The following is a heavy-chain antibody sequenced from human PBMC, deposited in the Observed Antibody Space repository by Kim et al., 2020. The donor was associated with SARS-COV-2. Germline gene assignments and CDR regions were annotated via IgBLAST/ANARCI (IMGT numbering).Heavy chain of an antibody. V-gene: IGHV1-3*01. CDR1: GYTFTSYG. Sequence: ASVKVSCKASGYTFTSYGMHWVRQAPGQRLEWMGWINAGNGNTKYSQKFQGRVTITRDTSASTAYMELSSLRSEDTAVYYCARGPIVGATNFYFDYWGQGTLVTVSS. CDR2: INAGNGNT. D-gene: IGHD1-26*01. J-gene: IGHJ4*02. CDR3: ARGPIVGATNFYFDY.